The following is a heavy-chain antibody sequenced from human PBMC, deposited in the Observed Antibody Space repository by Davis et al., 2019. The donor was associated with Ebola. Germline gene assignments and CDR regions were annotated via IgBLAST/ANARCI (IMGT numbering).Heavy chain of an antibody. J-gene: IGHJ4*02. V-gene: IGHV3-30*02. CDR3: AKERPLSGYSYRYYFDY. Sequence: DSVKGRFTISRDNSKNTLYLQMNSLRAEDTAVYYCAKERPLSGYSYRYYFDYWGQGTLVTVSS. D-gene: IGHD5-18*01.